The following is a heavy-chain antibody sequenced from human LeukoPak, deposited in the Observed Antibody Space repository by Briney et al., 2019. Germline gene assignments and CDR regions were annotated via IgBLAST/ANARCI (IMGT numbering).Heavy chain of an antibody. Sequence: SETLCLTCAVDGGSLSGYYWSWIRQPPGEGLEWIGEINHSGSTNYNPSLKSRVTISVDTSKNQFSLKLSSVTAADTAVYYCAREQLVGFSDYWGQGTLVTVSS. V-gene: IGHV4-34*01. CDR1: GGSLSGYY. CDR3: AREQLVGFSDY. D-gene: IGHD6-13*01. CDR2: INHSGST. J-gene: IGHJ4*02.